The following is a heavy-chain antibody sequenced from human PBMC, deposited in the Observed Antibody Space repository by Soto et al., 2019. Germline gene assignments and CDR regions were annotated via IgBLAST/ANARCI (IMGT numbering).Heavy chain of an antibody. CDR1: GYSFTSYW. CDR3: ERRSDFWSGYKAYGMDV. CDR2: IYPGDSDT. Sequence: GESLKISCKGSGYSFTSYWIGWVRQMPGKGLEWMGIIYPGDSDTRYSPSFQGQVTISADKSISTAYLQWSSRKASDTAMYYCERRSDFWSGYKAYGMDVWGQGTTVTVSS. D-gene: IGHD3-3*01. V-gene: IGHV5-51*01. J-gene: IGHJ6*02.